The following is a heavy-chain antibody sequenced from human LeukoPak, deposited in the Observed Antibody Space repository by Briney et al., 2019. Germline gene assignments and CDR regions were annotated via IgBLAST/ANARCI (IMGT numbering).Heavy chain of an antibody. CDR2: IYYSGST. V-gene: IGHV4-39*01. CDR1: GGSISSSSYY. D-gene: IGHD6-13*01. Sequence: SETLSLTCTVSGGSISSSSYYWGWIRQPPGKGLEWIGSIYYSGSTYYNPSLKSRDTISVDTSKNQFSLKLSSVTAADTAVYYCARQKAAAGLTFFDYWGQGTLVTVSS. CDR3: ARQKAAAGLTFFDY. J-gene: IGHJ4*02.